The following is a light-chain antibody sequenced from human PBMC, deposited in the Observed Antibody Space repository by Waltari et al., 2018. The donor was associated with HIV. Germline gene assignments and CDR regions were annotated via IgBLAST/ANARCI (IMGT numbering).Light chain of an antibody. CDR3: CSYTGTYTSVV. CDR1: RGDVGGYDY. Sequence: QSALTQPRSVSGSPGQSVTISCTGTRGDVGGYDYVSWYQQHPGKAPQLMIYGITKRPSGVPDRFSGSKSGNTASLTISGLQAEDEADYDCCSYTGTYTSVVFGGGTKLTVL. V-gene: IGLV2-11*01. CDR2: GIT. J-gene: IGLJ2*01.